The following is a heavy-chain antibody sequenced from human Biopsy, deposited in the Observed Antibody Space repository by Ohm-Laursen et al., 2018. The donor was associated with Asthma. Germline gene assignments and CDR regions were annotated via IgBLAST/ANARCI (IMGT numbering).Heavy chain of an antibody. CDR2: IKHDRSEK. CDR1: GFTHGHYW. D-gene: IGHD3-3*02. CDR3: ARTFHFWSPYHAEHYQL. Sequence: SLRHSCPHSGFTHGHYWMSWVRPAPGKALEWVANIKHDRSEKNHVDTLKRRFTISRDKAKNSLYLQMNSLRDEDTAVYYCARTFHFWSPYHAEHYQLWGQGTLVTVSS. V-gene: IGHV3-7*01. J-gene: IGHJ1*01.